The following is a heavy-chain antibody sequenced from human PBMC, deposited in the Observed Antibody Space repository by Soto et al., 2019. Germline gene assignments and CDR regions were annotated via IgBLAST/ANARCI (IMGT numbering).Heavy chain of an antibody. CDR3: TTDGSGEQLARQDYYYYGMDV. CDR1: GFTFSNAW. J-gene: IGHJ6*02. Sequence: LRLSCAASGFTFSNAWMSWVRQAPGKGLEWVGRIKSKTDGGTTDYAAPVKGRFTISRDDSKNTLYLQMNSLKTEDTAVYYCTTDGSGEQLARQDYYYYGMDVWGQGTTVTVSS. V-gene: IGHV3-15*01. CDR2: IKSKTDGGTT. D-gene: IGHD3-10*01.